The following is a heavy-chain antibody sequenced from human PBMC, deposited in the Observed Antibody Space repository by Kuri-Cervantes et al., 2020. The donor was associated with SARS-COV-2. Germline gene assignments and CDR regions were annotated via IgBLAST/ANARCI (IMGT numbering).Heavy chain of an antibody. CDR1: GFNFDDYA. Sequence: GESLKISCAASGFNFDDYAVSWVRQVPGKGLEWVSTINWNGDSTSYADSVKGRFTISRDNSKNTLYLQMNSLRAEDTAVYYCARLPGTTHDAFDIWGQGTMVTVSS. CDR3: ARLPGTTHDAFDI. V-gene: IGHV3-20*04. D-gene: IGHD4-11*01. J-gene: IGHJ3*02. CDR2: INWNGDST.